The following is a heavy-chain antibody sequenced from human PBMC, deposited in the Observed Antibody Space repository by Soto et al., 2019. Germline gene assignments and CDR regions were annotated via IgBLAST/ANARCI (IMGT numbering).Heavy chain of an antibody. CDR3: ARAHDLYYFDY. J-gene: IGHJ4*02. D-gene: IGHD3-3*01. Sequence: QVQLQESGPGLVKPSQTLSLTCSVSGDSISSGGYYCSWIRQHPGKGLEWIGYIYYSGSTYYNPSLKSRLTISVDRSKNQFSLKLSSVTAADTAVYYCARAHDLYYFDYWGQGTLVTVSS. CDR2: IYYSGST. CDR1: GDSISSGGYY. V-gene: IGHV4-31*03.